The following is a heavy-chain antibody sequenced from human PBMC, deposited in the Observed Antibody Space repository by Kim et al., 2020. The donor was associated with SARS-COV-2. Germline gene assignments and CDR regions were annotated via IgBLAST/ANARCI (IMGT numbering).Heavy chain of an antibody. Sequence: SETLSLTCTVSGGSISTYLWTWIRQPPGKGLEWIGYVSYSGSTNYNPSLKSRVTISIDTSRNQFSLKLSSVTAADTAVYYCARHGDDFGSGYFDPWGQGT. J-gene: IGHJ5*02. CDR3: ARHGDDFGSGYFDP. D-gene: IGHD3-10*01. V-gene: IGHV4-59*08. CDR1: GGSISTYL. CDR2: VSYSGST.